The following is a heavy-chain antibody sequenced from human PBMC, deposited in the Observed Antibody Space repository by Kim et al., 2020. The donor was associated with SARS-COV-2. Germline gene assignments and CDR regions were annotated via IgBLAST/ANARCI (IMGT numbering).Heavy chain of an antibody. CDR3: ARTYADYFDY. V-gene: IGHV3-11*01. D-gene: IGHD4-17*01. Sequence: TRYYADSVKGRFTISRDNAKNSLYLQMNSLRAEDTAVYYCARTYADYFDYWGQGTLVTVSS. J-gene: IGHJ4*02. CDR2: TR.